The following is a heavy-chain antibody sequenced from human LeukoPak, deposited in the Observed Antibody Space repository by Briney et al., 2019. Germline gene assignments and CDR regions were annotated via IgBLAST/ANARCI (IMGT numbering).Heavy chain of an antibody. V-gene: IGHV1-18*01. CDR2: ISTYNGNT. D-gene: IGHD6-19*01. J-gene: IGHJ4*02. CDR1: GYTFSSYG. CDR3: ARGGQWLLYFDY. Sequence: ASVKVSCKASGYTFSSYGIGWVRQAPGQGLEWMGWISTYNGNTKYAQKFQGRVTMTTDTFTSTAYMELRSLRSDDTAVYFCARGGQWLLYFDYWGQGTLVTVSS.